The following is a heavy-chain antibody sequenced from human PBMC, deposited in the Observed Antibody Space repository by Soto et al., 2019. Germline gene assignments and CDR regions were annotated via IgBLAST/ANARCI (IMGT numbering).Heavy chain of an antibody. Sequence: GGSLRLSCSGSGFPFSNAWINWVRHVPGKGLEWVGRIKSRALGGTTDFAAHIRGRFAITRDDSRNVAYMQMNSLHTDVIAIYYCTTDSYSSMVVVRFDFWGHGSLVTVSS. J-gene: IGHJ4*01. CDR1: GFPFSNAW. D-gene: IGHD2-15*01. V-gene: IGHV3-15*07. CDR2: IKSRALGGTT. CDR3: TTDSYSSMVVVRFDF.